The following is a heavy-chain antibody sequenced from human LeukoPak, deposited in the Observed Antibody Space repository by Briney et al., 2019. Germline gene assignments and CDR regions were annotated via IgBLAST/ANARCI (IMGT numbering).Heavy chain of an antibody. CDR3: ARDPDTSSKVDY. D-gene: IGHD6-6*01. CDR2: ISDSGSTI. J-gene: IGHJ4*02. Sequence: GGSLRLSCAASGFTFSDHYMSWIRQAPGKGLEWVSRISDSGSTINYADSVKGRFTVSRDNAKNSLYLQMNSLRAEDTAVYYCARDPDTSSKVDYWGQGTLVTVYS. V-gene: IGHV3-11*01. CDR1: GFTFSDHY.